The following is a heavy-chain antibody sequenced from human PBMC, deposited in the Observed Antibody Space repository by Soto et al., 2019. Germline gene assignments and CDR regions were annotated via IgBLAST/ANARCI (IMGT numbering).Heavy chain of an antibody. CDR3: AREGGESSDGLYYFDS. J-gene: IGHJ4*02. Sequence: PSETLSLTCAVSGGSISSSNWWSWVRQPPGKGLEWIGEIYHSGNTDYNPSLKSRLAISIDTSKNQFSLKLSSVTAADTAVYFCAREGGESSDGLYYFDSWGQGSLVTVSS. V-gene: IGHV4-4*02. CDR1: GGSISSSNW. CDR2: IYHSGNT. D-gene: IGHD3-16*01.